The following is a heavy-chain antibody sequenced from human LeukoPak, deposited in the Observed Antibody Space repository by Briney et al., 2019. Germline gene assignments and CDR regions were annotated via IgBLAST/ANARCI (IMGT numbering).Heavy chain of an antibody. J-gene: IGHJ4*02. CDR3: ARRGYVHPFDY. CDR1: GYSFTSYW. D-gene: IGHD2-2*01. CDR2: IYPGDSDT. V-gene: IGHV5-51*01. Sequence: MHGGSLKITCKGSGYSFTSYWIGWVRQMPGKGLEWMGIIYPGDSDTRYSPSFQGQVTISSDKSISTAYLQWSSLKASDTAMYYCARRGYVHPFDYWGQGTLVTVSS.